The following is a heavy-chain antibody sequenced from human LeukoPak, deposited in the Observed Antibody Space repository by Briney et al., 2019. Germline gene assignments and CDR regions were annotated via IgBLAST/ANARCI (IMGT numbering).Heavy chain of an antibody. CDR2: IKQDGSEK. Sequence: GGSLRLSCAASGFTFSCYWMTWVRQAPGKGLEWVANIKQDGSEKYYVDSVKGRFTISRDNAKNSLYLQMNSLRAEDTAVYYCAKDLLGQWPTVFDYWGQGTLVTVSS. J-gene: IGHJ4*02. CDR3: AKDLLGQWPTVFDY. D-gene: IGHD6-19*01. CDR1: GFTFSCYW. V-gene: IGHV3-7*01.